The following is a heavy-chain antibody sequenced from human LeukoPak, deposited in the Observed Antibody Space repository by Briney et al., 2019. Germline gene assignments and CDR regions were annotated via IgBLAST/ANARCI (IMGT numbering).Heavy chain of an antibody. CDR1: GYTFTSYY. J-gene: IGHJ3*02. CDR2: INPSGGST. Sequence: GASVKVSCKASGYTFTSYYMHWVRQAPGQGLEWMGIINPSGGSTSYAQKFQGRVTMTRDTSTSTVYMELSSLRSEDTAVYYCARDPGGGYGVPKGGAFDIWGQGTMVTVSS. CDR3: ARDPGGGYGVPKGGAFDI. D-gene: IGHD4-17*01. V-gene: IGHV1-46*01.